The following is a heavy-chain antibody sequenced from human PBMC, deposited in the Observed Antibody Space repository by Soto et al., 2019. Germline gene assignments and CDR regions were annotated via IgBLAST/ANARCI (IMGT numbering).Heavy chain of an antibody. J-gene: IGHJ4*02. CDR1: GYTFTSYG. CDR3: ARDPYQYSYGSPDFGY. Sequence: ASVKVSCKASGYTFTSYGISWVRQAPGQGLEWMGWISAYNGNTNYAQKLQGRVTMTTDTSTSTAYMELRSLRSDDTAVYYCARDPYQYSYGSPDFGYWGQGTLVTVSS. V-gene: IGHV1-18*01. D-gene: IGHD5-18*01. CDR2: ISAYNGNT.